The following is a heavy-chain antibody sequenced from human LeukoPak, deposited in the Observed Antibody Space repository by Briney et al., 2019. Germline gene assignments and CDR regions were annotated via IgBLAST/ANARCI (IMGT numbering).Heavy chain of an antibody. Sequence: GGSLRLSCAASGFTFDEHDMYWVRQVPGKGLEWVCLISKDGGNKHYADSVKGRFSISRDNNRNSLSLQMNSLRSEDTALYFCAKRSGAPNNFDYWSQGALVTVSS. D-gene: IGHD1-1*01. CDR2: ISKDGGNK. CDR1: GFTFDEHD. CDR3: AKRSGAPNNFDY. V-gene: IGHV3-43*02. J-gene: IGHJ4*02.